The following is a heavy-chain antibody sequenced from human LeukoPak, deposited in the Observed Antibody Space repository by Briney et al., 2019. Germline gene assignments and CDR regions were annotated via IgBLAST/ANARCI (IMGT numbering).Heavy chain of an antibody. V-gene: IGHV4-59*11. D-gene: IGHD4-17*01. CDR2: NYYSGST. J-gene: IGHJ4*02. Sequence: SETLSLTCTVSGGSISSHYWSWIRQPPGKGLEWIGYNYYSGSTNYNPSLKSRVTISVDTSKNQFSLKLSAVTAADTAVYYCARDVLAPYGDYVEDYFDYWGQGTLVTVSS. CDR3: ARDVLAPYGDYVEDYFDY. CDR1: GGSISSHY.